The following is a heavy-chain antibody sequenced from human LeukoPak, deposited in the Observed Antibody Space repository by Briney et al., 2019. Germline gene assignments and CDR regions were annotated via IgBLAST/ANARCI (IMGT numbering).Heavy chain of an antibody. V-gene: IGHV1-8*02. CDR3: ARGPPNWGYDY. CDR1: GYTFTSYG. D-gene: IGHD7-27*01. CDR2: MSPNSGDT. Sequence: ASVKVSCKASGYTFTSYGINWVRQATGQRPEWMGWMSPNSGDTGYAQKFQDRVTMTRNTSISTAYMELSSLRSDDTAVYYCARGPPNWGYDYWGPGTLVTVSS. J-gene: IGHJ4*02.